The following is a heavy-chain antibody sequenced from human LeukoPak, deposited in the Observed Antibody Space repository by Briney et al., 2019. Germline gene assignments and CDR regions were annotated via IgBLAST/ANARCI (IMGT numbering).Heavy chain of an antibody. Sequence: PGGSLRLSCAASGFTVSSNYMSWVRQAPGKGLEWVSVIYSGGSTYYADSVKGRFTISRDNSKNTLYLQMNSLRAEDTAVYYCARNENTDGMDVWGQGTTVTVSS. V-gene: IGHV3-53*01. CDR1: GFTVSSNY. CDR3: ARNENTDGMDV. D-gene: IGHD2-8*02. CDR2: IYSGGST. J-gene: IGHJ6*02.